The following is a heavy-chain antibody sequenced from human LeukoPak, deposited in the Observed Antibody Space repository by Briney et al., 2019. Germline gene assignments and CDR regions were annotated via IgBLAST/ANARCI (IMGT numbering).Heavy chain of an antibody. V-gene: IGHV3-30*03. CDR1: GFTFSSYG. J-gene: IGHJ4*02. CDR3: ALSSSWYVPDY. Sequence: GRSLRLSCAASGFTFSSYGMHWVRQAPGKGLEWVAVISYDGSNKYYADSVKGRFTISRDNSKNTLYLQMNSLRAEDTAVYYCALSSSWYVPDYWGQGTLVTVSS. CDR2: ISYDGSNK. D-gene: IGHD6-13*01.